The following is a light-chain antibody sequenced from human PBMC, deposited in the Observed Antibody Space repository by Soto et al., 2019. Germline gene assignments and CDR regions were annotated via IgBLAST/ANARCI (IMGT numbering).Light chain of an antibody. CDR2: AAS. CDR1: QSISNY. Sequence: DLQMTQSPSSLSASVGDRVTITCRASQSISNYLNWYQQKPGKAPKLLINAASTLQSGVPSRFSASRSGTAFTLTISSLQPEDFATYSCQQSYTTLFTFGPGTNVDI. V-gene: IGKV1-39*01. CDR3: QQSYTTLFT. J-gene: IGKJ3*01.